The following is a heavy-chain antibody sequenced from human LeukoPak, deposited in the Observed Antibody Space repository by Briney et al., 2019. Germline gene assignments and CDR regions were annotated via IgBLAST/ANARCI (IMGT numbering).Heavy chain of an antibody. V-gene: IGHV3-23*01. J-gene: IGHJ4*02. D-gene: IGHD1-26*01. CDR1: GFTFSSYA. Sequence: GGSLRLSCAAFGFTFSSYAMSWVRQAPGKGLEWVSAISGSGGSTYYADSVKSRFTISRDNSKNTLYLQMNSLRAEDTAVYYCAKAPSLWELLGYWGQGTLVTVSS. CDR3: AKAPSLWELLGY. CDR2: ISGSGGST.